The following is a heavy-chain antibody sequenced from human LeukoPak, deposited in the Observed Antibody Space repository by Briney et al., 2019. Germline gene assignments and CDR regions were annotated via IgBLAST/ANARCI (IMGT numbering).Heavy chain of an antibody. V-gene: IGHV3-7*01. J-gene: IGHJ6*02. CDR2: MNQDGSEK. D-gene: IGHD3-16*01. CDR1: GFTFSSYA. CDR3: ARDGIVIRFGGQDV. Sequence: GGSLRLSCAASGFTFSSYAMSWVRQAPGKGLEWVANMNQDGSEKYYVDSMKGRFTISRDNAKNSLYLQMNSLRAEDTAVYYCARDGIVIRFGGQDVWGQGTTVTVS.